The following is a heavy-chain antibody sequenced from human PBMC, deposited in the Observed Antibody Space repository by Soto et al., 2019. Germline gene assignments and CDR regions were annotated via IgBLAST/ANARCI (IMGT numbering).Heavy chain of an antibody. J-gene: IGHJ3*02. V-gene: IGHV3-72*01. CDR3: ARGYGAWDAFDI. CDR1: GFTFSDHY. D-gene: IGHD1-26*01. Sequence: EVQLVESGGGLVQPGGSLRLSCAASGFTFSDHYMDWVRQAPGKGLEWVGRTRNKANSYTTEYAASVKGRFTISRDDSKNYLYLQMNSLKPEDTALYYCARGYGAWDAFDIWGQGTMVTVSS. CDR2: TRNKANSYTT.